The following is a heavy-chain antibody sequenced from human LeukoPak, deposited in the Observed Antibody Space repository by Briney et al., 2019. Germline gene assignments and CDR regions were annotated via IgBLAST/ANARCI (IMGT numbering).Heavy chain of an antibody. J-gene: IGHJ6*02. Sequence: RSSETLSLTCTVSGGSISSYYWSWIRQPAGKGLEWIGRIYTSGSTNYNPSLKSRVTISVDTSKNQFSLKLSSVTAADTAVYYCARGRIVVVPAAKDYYGMDVWGQGTTVTVSS. CDR1: GGSISSYY. CDR3: ARGRIVVVPAAKDYYGMDV. V-gene: IGHV4-4*07. D-gene: IGHD2-2*01. CDR2: IYTSGST.